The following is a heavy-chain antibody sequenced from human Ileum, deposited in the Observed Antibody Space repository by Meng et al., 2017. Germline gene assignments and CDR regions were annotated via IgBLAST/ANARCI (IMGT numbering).Heavy chain of an antibody. V-gene: IGHV4-30-4*08. J-gene: IGHJ4*02. Sequence: WGPVGGKPYPCRSLNVSCAGSCITICYYYRTWIRQHPGKGLEWIAYIYCSGATDYNPYLQKLRITTFNDYNNHLPLLQTDRTAADTTVDYYWGGDGFWGSKVFDYWGQGTLVTVSS. D-gene: IGHD3-16*01. CDR3: WGGDGFWGSKVFDY. CDR2: IYCSGAT. CDR1: GSCITICYYY.